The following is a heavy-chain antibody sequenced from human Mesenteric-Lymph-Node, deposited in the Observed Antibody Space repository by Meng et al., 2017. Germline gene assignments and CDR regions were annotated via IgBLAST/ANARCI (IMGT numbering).Heavy chain of an antibody. V-gene: IGHV1-2*06. J-gene: IGHJ4*02. D-gene: IGHD6-13*01. CDR3: ARDEDISAAGKLFGDY. Sequence: GPVVHAGAEVKKPGASGKVSCKPSGYNFPDYYIHWVRLAPGQGLEWMGHIDPKSGDTRYAQKFQGRVTMTGDTSIGTAYMELTGLRSDDTALYYCARDEDISAAGKLFGDYWGQGTLVTVSS. CDR2: IDPKSGDT. CDR1: GYNFPDYY.